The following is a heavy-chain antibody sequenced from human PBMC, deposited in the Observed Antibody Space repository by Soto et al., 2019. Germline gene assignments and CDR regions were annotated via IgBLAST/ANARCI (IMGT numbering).Heavy chain of an antibody. CDR1: GFTFSNYA. CDR3: ARGSSHWWTYYFDY. D-gene: IGHD2-2*01. V-gene: IGHV3-64*01. CDR2: ISGNGGST. J-gene: IGHJ4*02. Sequence: EVQLVESGGGLVQPGGSLRLSCAASGFTFSNYAMYWVRQAPGKGLEYISAISGNGGSTYYANSVKGRFTISRDNSKNTLFLQMGSLRPEDTAVYYWARGSSHWWTYYFDYWGQGTLVTVSS.